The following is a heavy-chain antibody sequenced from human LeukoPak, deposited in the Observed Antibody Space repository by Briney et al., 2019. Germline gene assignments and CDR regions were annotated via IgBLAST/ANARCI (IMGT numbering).Heavy chain of an antibody. CDR3: AKAEYYDFWSGPSDY. V-gene: IGHV3-23*01. D-gene: IGHD3-3*01. J-gene: IGHJ4*02. CDR1: GFTFSSYA. CDR2: ISGSGGST. Sequence: PGGSLRLSCAASGFTFSSYAMSWVRQAPGKGLEWVSAISGSGGSTYYADSVKGRFTISRDNSKNTLYLQMNSLRAEGTAVYYCAKAEYYDFWSGPSDYWGQGTLVTVSS.